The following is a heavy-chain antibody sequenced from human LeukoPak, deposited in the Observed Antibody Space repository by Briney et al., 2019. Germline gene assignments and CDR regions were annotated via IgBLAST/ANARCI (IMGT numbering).Heavy chain of an antibody. Sequence: GGSLRLSCAASGFTFNSFSMDWVRQVPGKGLEWVSYISSSGNTIYYADSVKGRFTISRDNANNLLYLQMSGLSAEDPAVYSCARVGALGRLGYWAQGILVAVSS. CDR3: ARVGALGRLGY. D-gene: IGHD3-16*01. CDR1: GFTFNSFS. V-gene: IGHV3-48*04. J-gene: IGHJ4*02. CDR2: ISSSGNTI.